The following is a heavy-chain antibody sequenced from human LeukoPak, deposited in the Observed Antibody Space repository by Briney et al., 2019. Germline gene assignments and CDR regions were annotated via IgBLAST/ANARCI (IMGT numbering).Heavy chain of an antibody. J-gene: IGHJ4*02. Sequence: SGTLSLTCAVSGCSFSSYDMRWVRQPPGKGLEWIGYIYYSGSTNYNPSLKSRVTISVDTSKIQCPVKLSTENPEGTAVCYVVLYMYDSPKEDRYYFDYWGQGTLVTVSS. V-gene: IGHV4-59*01. CDR2: IYYSGST. CDR3: VLYMYDSPKEDRYYFDY. CDR1: GCSFSSYD. D-gene: IGHD3-22*01.